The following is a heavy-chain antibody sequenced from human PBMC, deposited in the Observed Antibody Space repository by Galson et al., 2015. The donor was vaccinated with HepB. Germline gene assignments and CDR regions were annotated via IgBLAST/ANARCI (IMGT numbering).Heavy chain of an antibody. D-gene: IGHD4-23*01. J-gene: IGHJ4*02. CDR1: GGSVTPYY. V-gene: IGHV4-59*02. CDR2: IFYSGDT. CDR3: ARTSSYGGNPEFDS. Sequence: TLSLTCTVSGGSVTPYYWNWIRPPPGKGLEWIGYIFYSGDTNYNPSLKGRVTISVDASKNQFSLKLTSVTAADTAVYFCARTSSYGGNPEFDSWGQGTLVTVSS.